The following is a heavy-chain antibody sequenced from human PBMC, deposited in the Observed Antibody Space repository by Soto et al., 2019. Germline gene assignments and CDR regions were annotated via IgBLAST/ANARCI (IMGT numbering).Heavy chain of an antibody. J-gene: IGHJ6*03. CDR2: ISSGSTYI. CDR3: AREGPPPGIKGDYMDV. CDR1: GFTFTTYS. Sequence: EVQLVESGGGLVKPGGSLRLSCAASGFTFTTYSMTWVRQAPGKGLEWVSSISSGSTYIKYADSLKGRFTISRDDAKNSLYLQMDSLSADDTAVYFCAREGPPPGIKGDYMDVWGTGTTVTVSS. V-gene: IGHV3-21*01.